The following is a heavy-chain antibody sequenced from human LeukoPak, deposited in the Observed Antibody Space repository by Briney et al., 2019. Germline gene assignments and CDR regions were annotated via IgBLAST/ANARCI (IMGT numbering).Heavy chain of an antibody. D-gene: IGHD6-13*01. V-gene: IGHV4-39*07. J-gene: IGHJ4*02. CDR3: ARVSSSWPHYYFDY. Sequence: SETLSLTCAVSGGSISSSTYYWAWIRQPPGKGLEWVGNIFYSGSTYYNPSLKSRVTISVDTSKNQFSLKLTSVTAADTAVYYCARVSSSWPHYYFDYWGQGTLVTVSS. CDR1: GGSISSSTYY. CDR2: IFYSGST.